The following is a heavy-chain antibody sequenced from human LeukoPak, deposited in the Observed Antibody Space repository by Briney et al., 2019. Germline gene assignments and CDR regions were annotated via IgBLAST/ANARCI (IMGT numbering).Heavy chain of an antibody. J-gene: IGHJ4*02. CDR1: GYSFTSYY. CDR3: ARSITIFTEIDY. V-gene: IGHV1-46*01. Sequence: ASVKVSCKASGYSFTSYYIHWVRQAPGQGLEWMGIINPSGGSTSYAQKFQGRVTMTRDTSTSTVYMELSSLRSEDTAAYYCARSITIFTEIDYWGQGTLVTVSS. CDR2: INPSGGST. D-gene: IGHD3-3*01.